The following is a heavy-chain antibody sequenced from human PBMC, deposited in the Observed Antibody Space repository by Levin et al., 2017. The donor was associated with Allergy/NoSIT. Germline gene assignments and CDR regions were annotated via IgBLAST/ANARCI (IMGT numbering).Heavy chain of an antibody. CDR2: IYYSGST. CDR3: ARHSATMPLDY. J-gene: IGHJ4*02. D-gene: IGHD2-2*01. V-gene: IGHV4-59*08. CDR1: FFSLLLSS. Sequence: SQTLSLPFPFSFFSLLLSSFLFLLPPPFPFLSFLVYIYYSGSTNYNPSLKSRVTISVDTSKNQFSLKLSSVTAADTAVYYCARHSATMPLDYWGQGTLVTVSS.